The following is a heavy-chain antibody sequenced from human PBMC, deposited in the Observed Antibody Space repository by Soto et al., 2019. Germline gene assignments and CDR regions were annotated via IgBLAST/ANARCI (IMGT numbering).Heavy chain of an antibody. CDR2: INHSGST. J-gene: IGHJ2*01. Sequence: QVRLQQWGAGLLKPSETLPLTCAVYGGSFSDYYWSWIRQPPGKGLEWIGEINHSGSTNYNPSLKGRVTISVDTSKTQFSLNLNSVTAADTAVYYCAREVPSRYFDLWGRGTPVTVSS. D-gene: IGHD3-10*01. CDR3: AREVPSRYFDL. V-gene: IGHV4-34*01. CDR1: GGSFSDYY.